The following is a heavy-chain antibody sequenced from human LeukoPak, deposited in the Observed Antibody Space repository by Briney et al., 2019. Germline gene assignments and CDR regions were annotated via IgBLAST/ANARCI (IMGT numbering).Heavy chain of an antibody. CDR2: ISGSGGST. J-gene: IGHJ4*02. D-gene: IGHD6-19*01. Sequence: GGSLRLSCAASGFTFSSYAMSWVRQAPGKGLEWVSAISGSGGSTHYADSVKGRFTISRDNSKNTLYLQMNSLRAEDTAIYYCAKGSDRYSSGSAVDYWGQGTLVTVSS. CDR1: GFTFSSYA. V-gene: IGHV3-23*01. CDR3: AKGSDRYSSGSAVDY.